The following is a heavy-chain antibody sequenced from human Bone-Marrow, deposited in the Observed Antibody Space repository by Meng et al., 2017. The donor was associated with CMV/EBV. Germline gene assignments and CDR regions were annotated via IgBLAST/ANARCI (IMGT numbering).Heavy chain of an antibody. CDR1: GFTFSSYG. V-gene: IGHV3-21*01. Sequence: GGSLRLSCAASGFTFSSYGMHWVRQAPGKGLEWVSSISSSSSYIYYADSVKGRFTISRDNAKNSLYLQMNSLRAEDTAVYYCARDPRYCTNGVCSGWGQGTLVTVSS. D-gene: IGHD2-8*01. CDR2: ISSSSSYI. J-gene: IGHJ4*02. CDR3: ARDPRYCTNGVCSG.